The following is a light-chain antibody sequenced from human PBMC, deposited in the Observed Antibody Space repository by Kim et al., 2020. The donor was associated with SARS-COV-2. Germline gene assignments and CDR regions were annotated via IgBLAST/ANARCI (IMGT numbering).Light chain of an antibody. CDR2: AAS. CDR1: QDISNY. CDR3: QKCDSAPWT. V-gene: IGKV1-27*01. Sequence: GSVGDRVTIPCRASQDISNYLAWFQLKPGKAPKLLIYAASALQPGVPSRFSGSGSGTDFTLTVTSLQPEDVATYYCQKCDSAPWTFGQGTKVEIK. J-gene: IGKJ1*01.